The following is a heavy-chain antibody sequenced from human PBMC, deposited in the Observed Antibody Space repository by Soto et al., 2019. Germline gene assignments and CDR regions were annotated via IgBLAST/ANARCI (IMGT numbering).Heavy chain of an antibody. CDR3: ARGQLELIYWWFDP. Sequence: ASVKVSCKASGYTFTSYGIIWVRQAPGQGLEWMGWISAYNGNTDYAQKLQGRVTMTTDTSTSTAYMELRSLRSDDTAVYYCARGQLELIYWWFDPWGQGTLVTVSS. CDR1: GYTFTSYG. J-gene: IGHJ5*02. CDR2: ISAYNGNT. D-gene: IGHD1-1*01. V-gene: IGHV1-18*01.